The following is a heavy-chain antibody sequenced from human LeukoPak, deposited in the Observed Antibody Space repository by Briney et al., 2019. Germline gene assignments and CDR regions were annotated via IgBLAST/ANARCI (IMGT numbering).Heavy chain of an antibody. Sequence: GGSLRLSCAASGFTFSSYAMHWVRQAPGKGLEYVSAISSNGGSTYYANSVKGRFTISRDNSKNTLYLQMGSLRAEDMAVYSRPGGPVLQGYYDYVWGSYRYTSWDAFDIWGQGTMVTVSS. V-gene: IGHV3-64*01. CDR2: ISSNGGST. J-gene: IGHJ3*02. CDR3: PGGPVLQGYYDYVWGSYRYTSWDAFDI. CDR1: GFTFSSYA. D-gene: IGHD3-16*02.